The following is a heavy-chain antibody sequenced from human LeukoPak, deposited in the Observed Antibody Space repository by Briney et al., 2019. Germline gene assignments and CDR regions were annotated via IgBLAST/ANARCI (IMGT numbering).Heavy chain of an antibody. CDR1: GFTSSDHW. J-gene: IGHJ4*02. CDR3: ARGHYGLDY. V-gene: IGHV3-7*01. D-gene: IGHD4-17*01. Sequence: GGSLRLSCAVSGFTSSDHWMSWVRQDPRKGLEWVASVNQDGSEKYYVDSVKGRFTISRDNAKNSLYLQMNTLSVEDTAVYYCARGHYGLDYWGQGTLVTVSS. CDR2: VNQDGSEK.